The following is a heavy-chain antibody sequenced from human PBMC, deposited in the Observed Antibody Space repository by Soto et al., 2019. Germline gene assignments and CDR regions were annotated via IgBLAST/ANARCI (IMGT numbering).Heavy chain of an antibody. D-gene: IGHD1-26*01. V-gene: IGHV1-2*02. CDR1: GYTFTVYY. Sequence: QVQLVQSGAEVKKPGASVNVSCKASGYTFTVYYMHWVRQAPGQGLEWMGWINPKSGGTMYPQKLQGRVTMTWDTFISTAYMALTRLRSDDTAVYYCARDLAKGGGSAGFDYWGQGTLVTVSS. CDR3: ARDLAKGGGSAGFDY. CDR2: INPKSGGT. J-gene: IGHJ4*02.